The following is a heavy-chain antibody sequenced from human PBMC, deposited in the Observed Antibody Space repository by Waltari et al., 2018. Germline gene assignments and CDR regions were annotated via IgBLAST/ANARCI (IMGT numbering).Heavy chain of an antibody. J-gene: IGHJ4*02. D-gene: IGHD3-9*01. CDR2: IYYSGST. V-gene: IGHV4-59*01. Sequence: QVQLQESGPGLVKPSETLSLTCTVSGGSISSYYWSWIRQPPGKGLEWIGYIYYSGSTNYNPSLNSRVTISVDTSKNQFSLKLSSVTAADTAVYYCARASTVLRYFDWLSDYFDYWGQGTLVTVSS. CDR3: ARASTVLRYFDWLSDYFDY. CDR1: GGSISSYY.